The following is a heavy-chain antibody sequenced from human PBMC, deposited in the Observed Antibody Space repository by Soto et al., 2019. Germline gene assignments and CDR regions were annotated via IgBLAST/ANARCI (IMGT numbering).Heavy chain of an antibody. CDR3: ARLGGIVDTGTWIQ. CDR1: GYRFSTYW. J-gene: IGHJ4*02. Sequence: PGGSLKISCKASGYRFSTYWIGWVRQRPGKGPEWMAIIYPGDSDTRENPSFQGQVTISADKSSNTVHLQWRSLKASDTAIYYCARLGGIVDTGTWIQWGQGTPVTVSS. V-gene: IGHV5-51*01. D-gene: IGHD1-26*01. CDR2: IYPGDSDT.